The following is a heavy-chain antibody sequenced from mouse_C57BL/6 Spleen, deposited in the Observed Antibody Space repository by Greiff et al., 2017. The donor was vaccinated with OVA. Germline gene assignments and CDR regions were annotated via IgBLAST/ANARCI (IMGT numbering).Heavy chain of an antibody. D-gene: IGHD1-1*01. CDR1: GYSITSGYY. CDR3: ARDIYYYGSSLYYFDY. CDR2: ISYDGSN. J-gene: IGHJ2*01. Sequence: VQLKESGPGLVKPSQSLSLTCSVTGYSITSGYYWNWIRQFPGNKLEWMGYISYDGSNNYNPSLKNRISITRDTSKNQFFLKLNSVTTEDTATYYCARDIYYYGSSLYYFDYWGQGTTLTVSS. V-gene: IGHV3-6*01.